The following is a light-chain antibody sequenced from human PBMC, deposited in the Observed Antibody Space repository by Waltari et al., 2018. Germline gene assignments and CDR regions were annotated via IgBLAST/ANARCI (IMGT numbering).Light chain of an antibody. Sequence: QSALTQPPSASGSPGPSVTISCPGTRSAVGGYNYVPWYQQHPGKAPKLIIHDVTKRPSGVPARFSGSKSDNTASLTVSGLQAEDEADYYCSSYGGSNNLVFGGGTKLTVL. J-gene: IGLJ2*01. CDR1: RSAVGGYNY. V-gene: IGLV2-8*01. CDR3: SSYGGSNNLV. CDR2: DVT.